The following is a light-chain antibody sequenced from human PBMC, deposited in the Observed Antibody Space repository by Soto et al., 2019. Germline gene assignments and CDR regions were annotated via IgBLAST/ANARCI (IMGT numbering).Light chain of an antibody. J-gene: IGLJ1*01. Sequence: QSARPKAASGSGARGEWSTISCTGTRSDIRRYNLVSWYQQHPGKAPKLMIFEVTKRPSGVSSRFSGSKSDNTASLTISGLQTEDEADYYCCSYAGSSTHYVFGTGTKVTVL. CDR3: CSYAGSSTHYV. CDR1: RSDIRRYNL. V-gene: IGLV2-23*02. CDR2: EVT.